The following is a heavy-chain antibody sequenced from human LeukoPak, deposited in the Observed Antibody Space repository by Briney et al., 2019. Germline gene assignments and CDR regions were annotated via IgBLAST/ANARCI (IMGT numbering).Heavy chain of an antibody. CDR1: GFTFNKAR. CDR2: FTSKTDGGTT. D-gene: IGHD3-22*01. Sequence: PGGSLRLSCAASGFTFNKARMNWVRQVPGKGLEWVGRFTSKTDGGTTDDAANVRGRFTISRDDSKHTLYLNMNSVKTEDTAVYYCTIAQSFNSSGSLAYWGQGTLVTVSA. V-gene: IGHV3-15*01. CDR3: TIAQSFNSSGSLAY. J-gene: IGHJ4*02.